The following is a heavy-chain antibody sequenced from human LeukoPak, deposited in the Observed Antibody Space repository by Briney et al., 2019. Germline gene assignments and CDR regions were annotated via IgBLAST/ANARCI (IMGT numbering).Heavy chain of an antibody. J-gene: IGHJ4*02. CDR1: GFTFSTHG. CDR2: ISSDSNNI. D-gene: IGHD3/OR15-3a*01. Sequence: GGSLKLSCAASGFTFSTHGMIWVRQAPGKGLEWVSYISSDSNNIQYADSVRGRFTISRDNAKNSLFLQMYSLRPEDTAVYYCARDLVGLDYWGQGTLVTVSS. CDR3: ARDLVGLDY. V-gene: IGHV3-48*01.